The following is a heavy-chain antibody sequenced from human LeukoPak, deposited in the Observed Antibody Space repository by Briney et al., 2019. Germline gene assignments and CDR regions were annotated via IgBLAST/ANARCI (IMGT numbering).Heavy chain of an antibody. V-gene: IGHV1-18*01. D-gene: IGHD3-3*01. CDR2: ISAYNGNT. Sequence: GASVKVSCKASGYTFTSYGISWVRQAPGQGLEWMGWISAYNGNTNYAQKLQGRVTMTTDTSTSTAYMELRSLRSDDTAVYYCARLLHEFWSCFYYMDVWGKGTTVTVSS. CDR3: ARLLHEFWSCFYYMDV. J-gene: IGHJ6*03. CDR1: GYTFTSYG.